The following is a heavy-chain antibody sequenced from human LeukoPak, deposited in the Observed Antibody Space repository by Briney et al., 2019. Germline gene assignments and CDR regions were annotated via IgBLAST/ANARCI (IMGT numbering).Heavy chain of an antibody. V-gene: IGHV4-39*07. CDR3: ARGDQYVWGSYRHGPRPDY. Sequence: SGTLSLTCTVSGGSISSSSYYWGWIRQPPGKGLEWIGSIYYSGSTYYNPSLKSRVTISVDTSKNQFSLKLSSVTAADTAVYYCARGDQYVWGSYRHGPRPDYWGQGTLVTVSS. CDR1: GGSISSSSYY. CDR2: IYYSGST. D-gene: IGHD3-16*02. J-gene: IGHJ4*02.